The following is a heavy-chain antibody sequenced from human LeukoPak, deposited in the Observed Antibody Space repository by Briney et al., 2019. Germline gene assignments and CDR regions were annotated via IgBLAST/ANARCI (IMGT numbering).Heavy chain of an antibody. V-gene: IGHV4-31*03. D-gene: IGHD6-13*01. CDR3: AREAIAAAGPTYWYFDL. Sequence: SQTLSLTCTVSGGSISSGGYYWSWIRQHPGKGLEWTGYIYYSGSTYYNPSLKSRVTISVDTSKNQFSLKLSSVTAADTAVYYCAREAIAAAGPTYWYFDLWGRGTLVTVSS. CDR1: GGSISSGGYY. J-gene: IGHJ2*01. CDR2: IYYSGST.